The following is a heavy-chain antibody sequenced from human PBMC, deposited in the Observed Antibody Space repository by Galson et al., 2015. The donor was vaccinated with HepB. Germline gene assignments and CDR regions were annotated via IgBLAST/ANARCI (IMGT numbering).Heavy chain of an antibody. CDR1: GYSFTSYW. Sequence: QSGAEVKKPGESLRISCKGSGYSFTSYWISWVRQMPGKGLEWMGRIDPSDSYTNYSPSFQGHVTISADKSISTAYLQWSSLKASDTAMYYCASHTPHVYSSSPHYYYYMDVWGKGTTVTVSS. CDR3: ASHTPHVYSSSPHYYYYMDV. D-gene: IGHD6-6*01. V-gene: IGHV5-10-1*01. CDR2: IDPSDSYT. J-gene: IGHJ6*03.